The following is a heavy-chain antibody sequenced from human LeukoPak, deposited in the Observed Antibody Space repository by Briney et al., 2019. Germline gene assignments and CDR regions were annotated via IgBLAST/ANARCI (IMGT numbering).Heavy chain of an antibody. CDR3: ARDSNEWRMTTFNWFDP. D-gene: IGHD4-11*01. J-gene: IGHJ5*02. CDR1: GFNFNIYA. V-gene: IGHV3-48*01. Sequence: GGSLRLSCAASGFNFNIYAMSWVRQAPGKGLEWVSYISSSSSTIYYADSVKGRFTISRDNAKNSLYLQMNSLRAEDTAVYYCARDSNEWRMTTFNWFDPWGQGTLVTVSS. CDR2: ISSSSSTI.